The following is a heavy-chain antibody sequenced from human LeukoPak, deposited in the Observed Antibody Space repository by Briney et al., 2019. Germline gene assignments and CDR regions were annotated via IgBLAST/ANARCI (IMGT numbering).Heavy chain of an antibody. D-gene: IGHD2-15*01. Sequence: PSETLSLTCTVSGGSISTYSWNWLRQPPGKGLEWIGYIYNSGSTNYNPSLKSRGSISVDTSKNQFSLKLNSVTAADTAVYYCARVLMVVAATDAFAIWGQGTMVTVSS. V-gene: IGHV4-59*01. CDR3: ARVLMVVAATDAFAI. CDR2: IYNSGST. CDR1: GGSISTYS. J-gene: IGHJ3*02.